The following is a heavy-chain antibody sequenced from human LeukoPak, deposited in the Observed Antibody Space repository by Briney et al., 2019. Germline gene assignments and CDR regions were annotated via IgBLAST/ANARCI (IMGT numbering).Heavy chain of an antibody. CDR3: ARTSAAGLSYNYYMDV. Sequence: ESGPTLVNPTQTLTLTCTFSGFSLSTSGMCVSWVRQPPGKALEWLALIDWDDDKYYSTSLKTRLTISKDTSKNQVVLTMTNMDPVDTATYYCARTSAAGLSYNYYMDVWGKGTTVTVSS. D-gene: IGHD6-13*01. CDR1: GFSLSTSGMC. CDR2: IDWDDDK. V-gene: IGHV2-70*20. J-gene: IGHJ6*03.